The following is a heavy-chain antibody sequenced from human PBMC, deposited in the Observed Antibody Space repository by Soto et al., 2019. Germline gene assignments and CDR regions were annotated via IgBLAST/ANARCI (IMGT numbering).Heavy chain of an antibody. V-gene: IGHV4-31*03. Sequence: TLSLTCTVSGASITNDDFFWSWARQHPDKGLEWLAYITYGGSIYYNPSLRSRLSVSTDKSKSQFSLNVRSVTAADTAVYFCAKMERTQLWLLVQNWGQGLPVTVSS. D-gene: IGHD5-18*01. J-gene: IGHJ4*02. CDR3: AKMERTQLWLLVQN. CDR1: GASITNDDFF. CDR2: ITYGGSI.